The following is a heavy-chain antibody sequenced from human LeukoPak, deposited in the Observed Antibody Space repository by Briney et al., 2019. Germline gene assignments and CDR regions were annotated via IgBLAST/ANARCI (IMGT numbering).Heavy chain of an antibody. Sequence: PSETLSLTCTVSGGSINSSSYYWGWIRQPPGTGLEWIGSIYYSGSTYYNPSLKSRVTISVDTSKNQFSLKLSSVTAADTALYYCARLRTAVAVFDYWGQGTLVTVSS. D-gene: IGHD6-19*01. CDR2: IYYSGST. J-gene: IGHJ4*02. CDR3: ARLRTAVAVFDY. CDR1: GGSINSSSYY. V-gene: IGHV4-39*01.